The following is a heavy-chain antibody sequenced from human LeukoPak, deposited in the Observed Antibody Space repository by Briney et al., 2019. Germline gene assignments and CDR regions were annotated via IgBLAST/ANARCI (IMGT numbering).Heavy chain of an antibody. V-gene: IGHV3-23*01. J-gene: IGHJ4*02. D-gene: IGHD6-13*01. CDR3: AKRIAAAGRGYYFDY. CDR1: GFTFSSYA. CDR2: ISGSGGST. Sequence: GGFLRLSCAASGFTFSSYAMSWVRQAPGKGLEWVSAISGSGGSTYYADSVKGRFTISRDNSKNTLYLQMNSLRAEDTAVYYCAKRIAAAGRGYYFDYWGQGTLVTVSS.